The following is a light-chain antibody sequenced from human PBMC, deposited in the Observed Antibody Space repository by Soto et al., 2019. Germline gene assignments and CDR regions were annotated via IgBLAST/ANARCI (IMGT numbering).Light chain of an antibody. V-gene: IGKV3-15*01. Sequence: IGTNQSPSTLSVSPGERDTLSCRASQNLHSFLNWFQQRPGQAPRLVLLRIFTRAIGVPARFSGSGSETEFTLTISGLQSEDSGVYCCLQHYSWPWTFGQGTKVDIK. CDR1: QNLHSF. J-gene: IGKJ1*01. CDR2: RIF. CDR3: LQHYSWPWT.